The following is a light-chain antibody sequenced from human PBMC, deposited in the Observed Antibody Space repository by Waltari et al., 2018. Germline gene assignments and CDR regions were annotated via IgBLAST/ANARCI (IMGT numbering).Light chain of an antibody. CDR1: QSLLHSNGYNC. CDR2: LGS. CDR3: MQALQTPRT. V-gene: IGKV2-28*01. Sequence: DIVMTQSPLSLPVPPGEPASIPCRSSQSLLHSNGYNCLDWYLQKPGQSPQLLIYLGSNRASGVPDRFSGSGSGTDFTLKISRVEAEDVGVYYCMQALQTPRTFGQGTKLEIK. J-gene: IGKJ2*01.